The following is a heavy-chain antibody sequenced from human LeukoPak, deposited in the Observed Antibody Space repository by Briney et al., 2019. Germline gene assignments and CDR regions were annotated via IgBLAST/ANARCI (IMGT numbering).Heavy chain of an antibody. V-gene: IGHV4-34*01. CDR1: GGSFSDYY. CDR3: ARGLQSNGYPFDY. J-gene: IGHJ4*02. CDR2: ISHSGAT. Sequence: SETLSLTCAVYGGSFSDYYWSWIRQPPGKGLEWIGEISHSGATNYNPSLKSRITMSMDTSKNQFSLKLNSVTAADTAVYYCARGLQSNGYPFDYWGQGSLVTVSS. D-gene: IGHD3-22*01.